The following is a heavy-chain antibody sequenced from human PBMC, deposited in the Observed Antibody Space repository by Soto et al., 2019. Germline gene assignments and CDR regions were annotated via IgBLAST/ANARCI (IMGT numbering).Heavy chain of an antibody. CDR2: LYKTGNT. Sequence: QVQLQESDPGLVKPSETLSLTCTVSGGPISSYYWSWIRQPPGKGLEWIGYLYKTGNTNYNPSLKSRVTISVDTSENQFSLKLSSVTAADTALYYCARKYCTSTSCNDAFDIWGQGTMVIVSS. J-gene: IGHJ3*02. D-gene: IGHD2-2*01. CDR3: ARKYCTSTSCNDAFDI. CDR1: GGPISSYY. V-gene: IGHV4-59*08.